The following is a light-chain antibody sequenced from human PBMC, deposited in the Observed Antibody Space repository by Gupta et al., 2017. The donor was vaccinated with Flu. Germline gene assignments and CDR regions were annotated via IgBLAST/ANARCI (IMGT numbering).Light chain of an antibody. Sequence: QSVLTQPPSASGTPGQRVTISCSGSSSNIGRDYVYWYQQFPGKDPKGLIDRDNQRPSGVNDRFSCYKAGTYASPPTSGLRSEDEADDYGGYSDASLRGLVCGGGTKLTV. CDR1: SSNIGRDY. CDR3: GYSDASLRGLV. V-gene: IGLV1-47*01. J-gene: IGLJ3*02. CDR2: RDN.